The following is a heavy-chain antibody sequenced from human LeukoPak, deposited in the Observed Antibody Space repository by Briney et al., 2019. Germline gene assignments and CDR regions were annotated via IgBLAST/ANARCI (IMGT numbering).Heavy chain of an antibody. CDR3: ARHGVETFRIAAADAALFFDY. CDR2: IYYSGST. D-gene: IGHD6-13*01. J-gene: IGHJ4*02. CDR1: GGSISSYY. V-gene: IGHV4-59*08. Sequence: PSETLSLTCTVSGGSISSYYWSWIRQPPGRGLEWIGYIYYSGSTNYNPSLKSRVTISVDTSKNQFSLKLSSVTAADTAVYYCARHGVETFRIAAADAALFFDYWGQGTLVTVSS.